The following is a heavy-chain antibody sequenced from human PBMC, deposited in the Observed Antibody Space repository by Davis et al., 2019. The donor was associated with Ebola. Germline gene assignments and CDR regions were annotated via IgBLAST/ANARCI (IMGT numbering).Heavy chain of an antibody. V-gene: IGHV4-34*01. D-gene: IGHD2-15*01. CDR3: AREGYCSGGSCYGVDHAFDI. Sequence: SETLSLTCAVYGGSFSGYYWSWIRQPPGKGLEWIGEINHSGSTNYNPSLQSRVTISVDTSKNQFSLKLSSVTAADTAVYYCAREGYCSGGSCYGVDHAFDIWGQGTMVTVSS. J-gene: IGHJ3*02. CDR2: INHSGST. CDR1: GGSFSGYY.